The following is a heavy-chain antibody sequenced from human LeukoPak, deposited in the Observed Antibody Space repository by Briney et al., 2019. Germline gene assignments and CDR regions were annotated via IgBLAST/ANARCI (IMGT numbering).Heavy chain of an antibody. CDR3: ARERLGGGTDGFDY. J-gene: IGHJ4*02. Sequence: SETLSLTCAVYGGSFSSYYWSWIRQPPGKGLEWIGYIYYSGSTNYNPSLKSRVTISVDMSKNQFSLKLSSVTAADTAVYYCARERLGGGTDGFDYWGQGTLVTVSS. CDR1: GGSFSSYY. CDR2: IYYSGST. D-gene: IGHD3-16*01. V-gene: IGHV4-59*01.